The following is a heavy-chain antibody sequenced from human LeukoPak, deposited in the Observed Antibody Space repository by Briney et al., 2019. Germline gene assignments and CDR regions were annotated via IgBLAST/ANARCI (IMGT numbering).Heavy chain of an antibody. CDR2: FCGSGGST. CDR3: AKSPSAFLLGIYYYYGMDV. Sequence: PGGSLRLSCGASGFTFSSYAMIWVRRAPGKGLEWVSSFCGSGGSTYYADSVEGRFTISRDNSKNTLYLQMNSLRDEDTAVYYCAKSPSAFLLGIYYYYGMDVWGQGTTVTVSS. J-gene: IGHJ6*02. CDR1: GFTFSSYA. V-gene: IGHV3-23*01. D-gene: IGHD3-3*02.